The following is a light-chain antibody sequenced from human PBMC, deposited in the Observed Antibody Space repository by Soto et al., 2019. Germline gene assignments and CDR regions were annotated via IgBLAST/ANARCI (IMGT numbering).Light chain of an antibody. CDR3: SSYEGSRNYV. V-gene: IGLV2-8*01. CDR2: EVN. J-gene: IGLJ1*01. Sequence: QSVLTQPPSASGSPGQSVTISCTGTSSDVGSYNYVSWYQQHPGKAPKLIIYEVNKRPSGVPARFSGSKSGNTASLAVSGLQAEDEADYYCSSYEGSRNYVFGSGTKLTVL. CDR1: SSDVGSYNY.